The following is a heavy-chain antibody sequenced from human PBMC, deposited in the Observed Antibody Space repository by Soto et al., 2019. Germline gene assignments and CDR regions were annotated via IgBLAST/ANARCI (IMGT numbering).Heavy chain of an antibody. J-gene: IGHJ1*01. CDR2: IATSIRTI. D-gene: IGHD2-8*01. Sequence: GGSLKLSCTASGFTFSDYPMNWVRQAPGKGLEWISYIATSIRTIYYADSVKGRFTISRDNADNTLYLQMNSLRAEDTAVYYCARARPYCTNGVCPLHSAEYFQHWGQGTLVTVSS. V-gene: IGHV3-48*01. CDR3: ARARPYCTNGVCPLHSAEYFQH. CDR1: GFTFSDYP.